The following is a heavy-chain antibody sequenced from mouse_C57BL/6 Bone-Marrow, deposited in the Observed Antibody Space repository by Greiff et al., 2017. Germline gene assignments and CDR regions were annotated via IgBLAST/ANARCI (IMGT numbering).Heavy chain of an antibody. V-gene: IGHV3-6*01. D-gene: IGHD1-1*01. CDR1: GYSITSGYY. Sequence: EVKLVESGPGLVKPSQSLSLTCSVTGYSITSGYYWNWIRQFPGNKLEWMGYISYDGSNNYNPSLKNRISITRDTSKNQFFLKLNSVTTEDTATYYCARDPLYYYGSSHAMDYWGQGTSVTVSS. CDR2: ISYDGSN. J-gene: IGHJ4*01. CDR3: ARDPLYYYGSSHAMDY.